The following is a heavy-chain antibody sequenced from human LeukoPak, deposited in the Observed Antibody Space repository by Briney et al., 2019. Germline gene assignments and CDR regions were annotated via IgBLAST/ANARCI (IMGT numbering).Heavy chain of an antibody. V-gene: IGHV3-23*01. J-gene: IGHJ4*02. CDR1: EFIFSDYA. CDR3: AKYAPPTTTMTRFFDY. Sequence: GGSLRLSCAASEFIFSDYAMTWVRQAPGKGLEWVSVIGGDSGGIQYADSVKGRFSISRDNSKNTLYLQMNSLRVEDTAVYYCAKYAPPTTTMTRFFDYWGQGALVTVSS. CDR2: IGGDSGGI. D-gene: IGHD4-11*01.